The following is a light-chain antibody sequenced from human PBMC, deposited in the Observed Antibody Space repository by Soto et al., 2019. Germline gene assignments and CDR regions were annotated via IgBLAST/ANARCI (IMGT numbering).Light chain of an antibody. CDR1: SSDVGAYNY. J-gene: IGLJ1*01. CDR2: DVN. Sequence: QSVLTQPRSVSGSPGQSVTISCTGSSSDVGAYNYVSWYQHNTGKAPKLLIYDVNKRPSGVPDRFSGSKFGNTASLTISGLQADDEATFYCCSYAGSYEYVVGPGTKVTVL. CDR3: CSYAGSYEYV. V-gene: IGLV2-11*01.